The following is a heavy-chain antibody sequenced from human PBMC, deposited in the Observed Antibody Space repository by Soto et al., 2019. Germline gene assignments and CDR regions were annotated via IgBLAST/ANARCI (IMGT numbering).Heavy chain of an antibody. CDR3: ARYGSGSAYDH. V-gene: IGHV3-64*07. CDR2: ISTDGGGT. D-gene: IGHD3-10*01. Sequence: EVQLVESGGGLVQPGGSLRLSCAASGFTFTTYAMHWVRQAPGKGLQYVAAISTDGGGTYYTDSVKGRFTISRDNSKNTLCLQMGSLRGEDMAVYYCARYGSGSAYDHWGQGTLVTVSS. CDR1: GFTFTTYA. J-gene: IGHJ5*02.